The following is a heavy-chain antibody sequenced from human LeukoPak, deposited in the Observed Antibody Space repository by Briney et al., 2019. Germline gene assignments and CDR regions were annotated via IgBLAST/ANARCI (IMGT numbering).Heavy chain of an antibody. Sequence: GGSLRLSCAASGFTVSSNYMSWVRQAPGKGLEWVSVIYSGGSTYYADSVKGRFTISRDNSKNTLYLQMNSLRAEDTAVYYCARHAGYSGYVPAFDYWGQGTLVTVSS. D-gene: IGHD5-12*01. CDR3: ARHAGYSGYVPAFDY. V-gene: IGHV3-53*01. CDR2: IYSGGST. CDR1: GFTVSSNY. J-gene: IGHJ4*02.